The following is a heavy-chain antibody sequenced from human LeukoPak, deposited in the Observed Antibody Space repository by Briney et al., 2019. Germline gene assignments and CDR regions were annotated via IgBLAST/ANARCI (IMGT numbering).Heavy chain of an antibody. CDR2: ISAYNGNT. D-gene: IGHD3-22*01. CDR3: ARSPVTYYYDSSGYYAPNWFDP. Sequence: GASVKVSYKASGYTFTSYGISWVRQAPGQGLEWMGWISAYNGNTNYAQKLQGRVTMTTDTSTSTAYMELRSLRSDDTAVYYCARSPVTYYYDSSGYYAPNWFDPWGQGTLVTVSS. V-gene: IGHV1-18*01. J-gene: IGHJ5*02. CDR1: GYTFTSYG.